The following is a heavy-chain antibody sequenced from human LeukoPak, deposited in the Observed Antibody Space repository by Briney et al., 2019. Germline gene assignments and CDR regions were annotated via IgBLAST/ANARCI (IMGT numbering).Heavy chain of an antibody. V-gene: IGHV4-59*01. CDR1: GGSISSYY. CDR3: AREDSSHFDY. CDR2: IYYSGST. D-gene: IGHD3-22*01. Sequence: SETLSLTCTVSGGSISSYYWSWIRQPPGKGLEWIGYIYYSGSTNYNPSLKSRVTISVDTSENQFSLKLSSVTAADTAVYYCAREDSSHFDYWGQGTLVTVSS. J-gene: IGHJ4*02.